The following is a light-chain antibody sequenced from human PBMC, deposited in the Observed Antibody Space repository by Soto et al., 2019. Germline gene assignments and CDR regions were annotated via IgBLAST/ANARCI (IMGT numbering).Light chain of an antibody. Sequence: DIQMTQSPSSVSASVGDRVTITCRASQAISTWLAWYQQKPGKAPKLLIYAASNVQTGVPSRFSGSGSWTDFNLTISSLQPEDFATYYCQQANSFPRTFGQGTKVEIK. J-gene: IGKJ1*01. V-gene: IGKV1D-12*01. CDR2: AAS. CDR1: QAISTW. CDR3: QQANSFPRT.